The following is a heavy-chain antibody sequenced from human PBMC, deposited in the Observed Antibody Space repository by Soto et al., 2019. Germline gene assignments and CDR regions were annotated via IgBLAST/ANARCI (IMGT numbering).Heavy chain of an antibody. CDR3: AKSKVAGITPFGTVIKPFDS. V-gene: IGHV3-9*01. D-gene: IGHD3-3*01. J-gene: IGHJ4*02. CDR2: ITWDSGFL. CDR1: GFTFDDYA. Sequence: RLSCAASGFTFDDYAMHWVRQTPGKGLEWVSGITWDSGFLGYADNVKGRFTISRDNAKNSLYLQMNSLRPEDTALYYCAKSKVAGITPFGTVIKPFDSWGPGTLVTVYS.